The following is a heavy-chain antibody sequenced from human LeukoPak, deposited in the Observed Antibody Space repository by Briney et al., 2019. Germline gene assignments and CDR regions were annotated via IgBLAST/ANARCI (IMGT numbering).Heavy chain of an antibody. V-gene: IGHV1-2*02. CDR1: GYTFTDYY. CDR2: INPKSADI. J-gene: IGHJ4*02. D-gene: IGHD3-3*01. CDR3: AGGGGSIFGVLID. Sequence: ASVKVSCKTSGYTFTDYYIHWVRQAPGQGLEWMGWINPKSADINYSQKFQGRVTMSRDTSINTAYMELSRLRSDDTAVYYCAGGGGSIFGVLIDWGQGTLVPVSS.